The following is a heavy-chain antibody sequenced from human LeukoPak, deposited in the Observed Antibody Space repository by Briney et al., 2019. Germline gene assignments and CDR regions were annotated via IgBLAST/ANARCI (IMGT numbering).Heavy chain of an antibody. D-gene: IGHD3-10*01. CDR2: ISYDGSNK. Sequence: PGGSLRLSCAASGFTFSSYAMHWVRQAQGKGLEWVAVISYDGSNKFYADSVKGRFTLSRDNSKNTLYLQMNSLRIEDTAVYYCGRGSVGFGELNYWGQGTLVTVSS. CDR1: GFTFSSYA. V-gene: IGHV3-30-3*01. CDR3: GRGSVGFGELNY. J-gene: IGHJ4*02.